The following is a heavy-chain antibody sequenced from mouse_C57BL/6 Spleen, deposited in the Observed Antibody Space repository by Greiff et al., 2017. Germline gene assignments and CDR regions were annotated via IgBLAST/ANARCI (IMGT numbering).Heavy chain of an antibody. CDR1: GYSFTDYN. J-gene: IGHJ2*01. CDR2: INPNYGTT. D-gene: IGHD1-1*01. V-gene: IGHV1-39*01. CDR3: ASRVYGSSYGSFYY. Sequence: EVQLQQSGPELVKPGASVKISCKASGYSFTDYNMNWVKQSNGKSLEWIGVINPNYGTTSYNQKFKGKATLTVDQSSSTAYMLLNILSSEYSAVYSCASRVYGSSYGSFYYWGQGTTLTVSS.